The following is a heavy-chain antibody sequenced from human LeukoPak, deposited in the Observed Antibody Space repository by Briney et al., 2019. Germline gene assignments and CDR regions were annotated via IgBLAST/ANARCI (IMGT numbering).Heavy chain of an antibody. CDR3: ARALSDILTGYYNEGDAFDI. J-gene: IGHJ3*02. CDR2: ISSSSSYI. V-gene: IGHV3-21*04. CDR1: GFTFSSYS. D-gene: IGHD3-9*01. Sequence: GGSLRLSCAASGFTFSSYSMNWVRQAPGKGLEWVSSISSSSSYIYYADSVKGRFTISRDNAKNSLYLQMNSLRAEDTAVYYCARALSDILTGYYNEGDAFDIWGQGTMVTVSS.